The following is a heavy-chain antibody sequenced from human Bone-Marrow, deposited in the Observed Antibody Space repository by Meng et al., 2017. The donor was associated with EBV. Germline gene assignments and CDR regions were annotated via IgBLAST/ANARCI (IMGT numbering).Heavy chain of an antibody. D-gene: IGHD6-19*01. Sequence: QVQVQQWGAVLLTPSETLPLTCAVYGGSFSGYYWSWIRQPPGKGLEWIGEINHSGSTNSNPSLKSRVTISVDTSKNQFSLKLSSVTAADTAVYYCARGSGWYSGYWGQGTLVTVSS. CDR3: ARGSGWYSGY. CDR2: INHSGST. J-gene: IGHJ4*02. CDR1: GGSFSGYY. V-gene: IGHV4-34*01.